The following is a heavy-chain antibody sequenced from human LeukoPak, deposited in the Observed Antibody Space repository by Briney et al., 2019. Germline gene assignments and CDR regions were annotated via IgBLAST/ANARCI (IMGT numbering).Heavy chain of an antibody. D-gene: IGHD3-10*01. CDR2: IYYSGST. J-gene: IGHJ3*02. V-gene: IGHV4-61*08. CDR3: AREHLWFGHAFDI. CDR1: GGSISSGDYY. Sequence: PSQTLSLTCTVSGGSISSGDYYWSWIRQPPGKGLEWIGYIYYSGSTNYNPSLKSRVTISVDTSKNQFSLKLSSVTAADTAVYYCAREHLWFGHAFDIWGQGTMVTVSS.